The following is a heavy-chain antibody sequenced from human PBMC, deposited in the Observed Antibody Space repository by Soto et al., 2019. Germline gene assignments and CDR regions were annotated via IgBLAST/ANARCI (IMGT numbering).Heavy chain of an antibody. CDR2: IYYSGST. D-gene: IGHD3-3*01. CDR1: GGSISSGGYY. Sequence: SETLSLTCTVSGGSISSGGYYWSWIRQHPGKGLEWIGYIYYSGSTYYNPSLKSRVTISVDTSKNQFSLKLSSVTAADTAVYYCARETHSLYDFWSGSGFYFDYWGQGTLVTVSS. V-gene: IGHV4-31*03. CDR3: ARETHSLYDFWSGSGFYFDY. J-gene: IGHJ4*02.